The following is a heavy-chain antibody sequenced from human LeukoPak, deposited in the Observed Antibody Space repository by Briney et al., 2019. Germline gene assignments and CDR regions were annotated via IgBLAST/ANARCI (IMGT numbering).Heavy chain of an antibody. CDR3: AREWPDAFDI. J-gene: IGHJ3*02. CDR1: GFTFRYYD. V-gene: IGHV3-21*01. CDR2: ISSSTTYI. Sequence: GGSLRLSCAASGFTFRYYDFHWVRQAPGKGLQWVSSISSSTTYIYYADSLKGRVTISRDNTRTSPYLQMNSMTDEATAVYYCAREWPDAFDIWGQGTMVTVSS. D-gene: IGHD5-24*01.